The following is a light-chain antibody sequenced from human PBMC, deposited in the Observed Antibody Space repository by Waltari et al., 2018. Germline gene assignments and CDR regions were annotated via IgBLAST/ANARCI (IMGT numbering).Light chain of an antibody. V-gene: IGKV1-27*01. CDR3: QYGET. CDR2: FAS. CDR1: QDISHK. J-gene: IGKJ1*01. Sequence: DIRMTQSPSSLSAAVGDRVTITCRASQDISHKFAWYQQKPGKVPRLLIYFASTLQSGVLSRFSGSGSGAEFTLTISSLQPEDVATYYCQYGETFGQGTQVEI.